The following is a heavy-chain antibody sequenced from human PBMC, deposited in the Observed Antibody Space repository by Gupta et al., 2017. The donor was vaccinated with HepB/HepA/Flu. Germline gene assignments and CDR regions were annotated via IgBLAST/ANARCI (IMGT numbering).Heavy chain of an antibody. D-gene: IGHD3-16*01. V-gene: IGHV3-7*01. J-gene: IGHJ4*02. CDR2: INQDGSAK. CDR1: GFSLSSYW. Sequence: EVKMVESGGDLVQPGGSLRLSCEVSGFSLSSYWMSWVRQAPGKGLEWVANINQDGSAKYYGDSVRGRFTISRDNANNSLYLEMTDLRVDDSAVYYCATWGPGFWGQGTQVTVSS. CDR3: ATWGPGF.